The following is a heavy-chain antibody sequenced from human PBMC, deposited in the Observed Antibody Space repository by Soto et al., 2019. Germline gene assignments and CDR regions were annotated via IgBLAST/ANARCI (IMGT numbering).Heavy chain of an antibody. V-gene: IGHV3-23*01. J-gene: IGHJ6*02. Sequence: EVQLLESGGGLVQPGGSLRLSCVASGFSFGSYGMSWVRQAPGKGLEWVSGISGSTGTTNYAHSVKGRFTISRDNSKNTLYLQMNSLTAEDTAVYYCAKKTMTSTIGGSYYYGLDVWGQGTTVTVSS. CDR3: AKKTMTSTIGGSYYYGLDV. CDR1: GFSFGSYG. D-gene: IGHD4-17*01. CDR2: ISGSTGTT.